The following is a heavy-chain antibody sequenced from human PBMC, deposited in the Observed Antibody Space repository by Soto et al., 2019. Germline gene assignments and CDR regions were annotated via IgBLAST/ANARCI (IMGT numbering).Heavy chain of an antibody. D-gene: IGHD3-3*01. CDR1: GGSISSGDYY. J-gene: IGHJ5*02. CDR3: ARWWSGSRQGFDP. CDR2: IYYSGST. Sequence: QVQLQESGPGLVKPSQTLSLTCTVSGGSISSGDYYWSWIRQHPGKGLEWIGYIYYSGSTYYNPSLKSRVTLSVDKSKNQFSLKLNSGTAADTAVYYCARWWSGSRQGFDPWGQGTLVTVSS. V-gene: IGHV4-31*03.